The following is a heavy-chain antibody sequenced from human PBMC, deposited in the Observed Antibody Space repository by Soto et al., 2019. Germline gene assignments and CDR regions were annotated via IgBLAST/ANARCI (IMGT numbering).Heavy chain of an antibody. D-gene: IGHD6-13*01. V-gene: IGHV4-31*03. J-gene: IGHJ5*02. CDR1: GGSISSGGYY. Sequence: SETLSLTCTVSGGSISSGGYYWSWIRHHPGKGLEWIGYIYYSGSTYYNPSLKSRVTISVDTSKNQFSLKLSSVTAADTAVYYCARAVAQISAAVTNWFDPWGQGTLVTVSS. CDR3: ARAVAQISAAVTNWFDP. CDR2: IYYSGST.